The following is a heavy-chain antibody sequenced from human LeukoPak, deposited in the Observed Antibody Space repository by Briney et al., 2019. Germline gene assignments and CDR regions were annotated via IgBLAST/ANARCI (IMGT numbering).Heavy chain of an antibody. CDR3: AGGPAGVFPDY. CDR2: INHSGST. Sequence: PSETLSLTCAVYGGSFSGYYWSWIRQPPGKGLEWIGEINHSGSTNYNPSLKSRVTISVDTSKNQFSLKLSSVTAADTAVYYCAGGPAGVFPDYWGQGTLVT. CDR1: GGSFSGYY. V-gene: IGHV4-34*01. J-gene: IGHJ4*02. D-gene: IGHD6-19*01.